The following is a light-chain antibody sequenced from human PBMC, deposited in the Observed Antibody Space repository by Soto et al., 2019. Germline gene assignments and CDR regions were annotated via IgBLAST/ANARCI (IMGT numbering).Light chain of an antibody. V-gene: IGKV1-33*01. CDR3: QQYDNLPPFT. CDR1: QDISNY. J-gene: IGKJ3*01. Sequence: DIQMTQSPSSLSASVGDRVTITCQASQDISNYLNWYQQKPGKAPKLLIYDASNLETGVQSRFXGSGSGRDFTFTISSQQPEDIATYYCQQYDNLPPFTFGPGTKVDIK. CDR2: DAS.